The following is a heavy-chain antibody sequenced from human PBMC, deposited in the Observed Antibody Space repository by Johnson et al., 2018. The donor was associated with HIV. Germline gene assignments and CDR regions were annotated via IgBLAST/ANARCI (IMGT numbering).Heavy chain of an antibody. D-gene: IGHD1-1*01. CDR3: AKSQRYFDAFDI. CDR2: ISYDGSNK. J-gene: IGHJ3*02. Sequence: QVQLVESGGGVVQPGRSLRLSCAASGFTFSDYYMSWIRQAPGKGLEWVAFISYDGSNKYYGDSVKGRFTISRDNSKNTLYLEMSSLRVDDTAVYYCAKSQRYFDAFDIWGQGTMVTVSS. V-gene: IGHV3-30*18. CDR1: GFTFSDYY.